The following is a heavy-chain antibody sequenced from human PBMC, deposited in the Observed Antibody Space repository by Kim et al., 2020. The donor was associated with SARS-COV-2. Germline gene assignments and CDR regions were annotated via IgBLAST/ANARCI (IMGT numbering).Heavy chain of an antibody. Sequence: SPSLKSRVTISVDTSKNQFSLKLSSVTAADTAVYYCARGYYGSGTPPFDYWGQGTLVTVSS. D-gene: IGHD3-10*01. J-gene: IGHJ4*02. CDR3: ARGYYGSGTPPFDY. V-gene: IGHV4-59*09.